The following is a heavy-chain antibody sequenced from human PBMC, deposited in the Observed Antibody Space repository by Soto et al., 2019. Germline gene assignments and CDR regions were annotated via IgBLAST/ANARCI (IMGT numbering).Heavy chain of an antibody. D-gene: IGHD6-19*01. CDR3: AKSLYSSGWVLMDV. CDR1: GFTFSSYA. CDR2: ISGSGGST. J-gene: IGHJ6*02. V-gene: IGHV3-23*01. Sequence: GGSLRLSCAASGFTFSSYAMSWVRQAPGKGLEWVSAISGSGGSTYYADSVKGRFTISRDNSKNTLYLQMNSLRAEDTAVYYCAKSLYSSGWVLMDVWGQGTTVTVSS.